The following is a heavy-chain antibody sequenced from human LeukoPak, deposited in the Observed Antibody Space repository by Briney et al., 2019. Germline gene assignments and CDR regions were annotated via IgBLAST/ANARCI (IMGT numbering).Heavy chain of an antibody. V-gene: IGHV4-39*07. Sequence: MSSETLSLTCTVSGGSISSSSYYWGWIRQPPGKGLEWIGSIYYSGSTYYNPSLKSRVTISVDTSKNQFSLKLSSVTAADTAVYYCARVRGRDPFDAFDIWGQGTMVTVSS. D-gene: IGHD3-10*01. CDR3: ARVRGRDPFDAFDI. CDR1: GGSISSSSYY. J-gene: IGHJ3*02. CDR2: IYYSGST.